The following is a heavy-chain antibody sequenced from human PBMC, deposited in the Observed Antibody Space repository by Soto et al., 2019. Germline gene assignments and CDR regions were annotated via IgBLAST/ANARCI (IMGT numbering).Heavy chain of an antibody. V-gene: IGHV4-39*01. J-gene: IGHJ1*01. CDR3: ATVWLGESQH. D-gene: IGHD3-10*01. CDR2: IYYSGST. Sequence: QLQLQESGPGLVKPSETLSLTCTVSGGSISSSSYYWGWIRQPPGKGLEWIGSIYYSGSTYYNPSLKRRVTISVDASMIHFSLKLGSVTAADTAVYYVATVWLGESQHWGQGTLVTVSS. CDR1: GGSISSSSYY.